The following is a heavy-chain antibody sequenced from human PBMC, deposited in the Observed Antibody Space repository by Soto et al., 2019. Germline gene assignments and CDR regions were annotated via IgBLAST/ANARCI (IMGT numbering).Heavy chain of an antibody. J-gene: IGHJ4*02. CDR3: AKDPSIAAAGKIIAVAGTWASYFDY. Sequence: EVQLLESGGGLVQPGGSLRLSCAASGFTFSSYAMSWVRQAPGKGLEWVSAISGSGGSTYYADSVKGRFTISRDNSKNTLYLQMNSLRAEDTAVYYCAKDPSIAAAGKIIAVAGTWASYFDYWGQGTLVTVSS. V-gene: IGHV3-23*01. D-gene: IGHD6-13*01. CDR1: GFTFSSYA. CDR2: ISGSGGST.